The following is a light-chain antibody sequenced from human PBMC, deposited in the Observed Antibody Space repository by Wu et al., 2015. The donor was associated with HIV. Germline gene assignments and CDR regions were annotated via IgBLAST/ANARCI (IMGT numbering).Light chain of an antibody. V-gene: IGKV1-9*01. CDR2: GAS. J-gene: IGKJ1*01. Sequence: IQLTQSPSSLSGSVGDRVTITCRASQGISSSLAWYQQKPGRAPKFLIYGASTLQSGVPSRFSGSGSGTDFTLTISCLQSEDFASYYCQQYYSYPRTFGKGPRWKSN. CDR3: QQYYSYPRT. CDR1: QGISSS.